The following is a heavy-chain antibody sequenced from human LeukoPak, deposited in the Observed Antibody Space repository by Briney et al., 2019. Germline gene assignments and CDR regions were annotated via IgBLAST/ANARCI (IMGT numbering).Heavy chain of an antibody. D-gene: IGHD3-22*01. CDR3: ARLGNYYDSGGYSRHVDY. V-gene: IGHV5-51*01. CDR1: GYSFTSYW. J-gene: IGHJ4*02. Sequence: GESLKISCKGSGYSFTSYWIGWVRQMPGKGLEWMGIIYPGDSDTRYSPSFQGQVTISADKSISTAYLQWSSLKASDTAMYYCARLGNYYDSGGYSRHVDYWGQGTLVTVSS. CDR2: IYPGDSDT.